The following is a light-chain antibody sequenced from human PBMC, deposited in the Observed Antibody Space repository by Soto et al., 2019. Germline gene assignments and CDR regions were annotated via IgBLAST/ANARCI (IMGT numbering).Light chain of an antibody. CDR1: QDIRKY. CDR2: DAS. Sequence: IQMTQSPSSLSASVGDRVTITCQATQDIRKYLNWYQQKPGKAPKLLIYDASSLETGGPSRFSGSGSRTDFTLTISSLQPEHFATYYCQHYEHHPLILGQGIRLESK. J-gene: IGKJ5*01. CDR3: QHYEHHPLI. V-gene: IGKV1-33*01.